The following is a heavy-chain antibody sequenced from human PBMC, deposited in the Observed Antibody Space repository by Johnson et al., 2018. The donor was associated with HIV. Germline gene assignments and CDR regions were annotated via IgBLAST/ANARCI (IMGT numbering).Heavy chain of an antibody. CDR3: ARTRQGAFDI. Sequence: VQLVESGGGLVQPGGSLRLSCAASGFTFSSYDMHWVSQATGKGLEWVSVIYSGGGTYYEDSVKGRFTISRDNSKNTLYLQMNSLRPQDTAVYYCARTRQGAFDIWGQGTLVTVSS. CDR1: GFTFSSYD. CDR2: IYSGGGT. J-gene: IGHJ3*02. V-gene: IGHV3-66*02.